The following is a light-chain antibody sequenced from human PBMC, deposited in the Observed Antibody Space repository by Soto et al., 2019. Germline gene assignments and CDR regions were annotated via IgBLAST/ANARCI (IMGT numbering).Light chain of an antibody. Sequence: DIVLTQSPGTLSLSPGERATHSCRASQSVSSDYLAWYQQKPGRAPRLLIYATSSRATGIPDRFSGSGTGTDFTHTISRLEPEDFALCFCQQYNTSPWTCGQGTTVEIK. CDR2: ATS. CDR1: QSVSSDY. CDR3: QQYNTSPWT. J-gene: IGKJ1*01. V-gene: IGKV3-20*01.